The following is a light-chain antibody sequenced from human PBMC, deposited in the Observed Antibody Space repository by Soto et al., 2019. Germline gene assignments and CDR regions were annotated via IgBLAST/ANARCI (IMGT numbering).Light chain of an antibody. CDR3: QQRSNPFT. CDR1: QSLSSY. Sequence: EIVLTQSPATLSLSPGERATLSCRASQSLSSYLGWYQQKPGQPPRLLIYDASHRAAGIPVRFSGSGSGTDFTLTISSLAPQDFAVYYCQQRSNPFTFGHGTKVDIK. J-gene: IGKJ3*01. V-gene: IGKV3-11*01. CDR2: DAS.